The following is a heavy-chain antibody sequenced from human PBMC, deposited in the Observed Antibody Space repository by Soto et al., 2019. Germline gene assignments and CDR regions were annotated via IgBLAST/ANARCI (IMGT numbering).Heavy chain of an antibody. CDR1: GYTFTGYY. CDR2: INPNSGGT. V-gene: IGHV1-2*04. CDR3: ARDQGNWDDAFDI. J-gene: IGHJ3*02. D-gene: IGHD7-27*01. Sequence: ASVKVSCKASGYTFTGYYMHWVRQAPGQGLEWMGWINPNSGGTNYAQKFQGWVTMTRDTSISTAYMELSRLRSDDTAVYYCARDQGNWDDAFDIWGQGTMVTVSS.